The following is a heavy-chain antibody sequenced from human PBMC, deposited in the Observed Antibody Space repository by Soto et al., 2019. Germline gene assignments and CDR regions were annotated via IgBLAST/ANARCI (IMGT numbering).Heavy chain of an antibody. CDR1: GGSISSSSYY. CDR3: ARVFRDFWSGYSPYYFDY. J-gene: IGHJ4*02. V-gene: IGHV4-39*01. D-gene: IGHD3-3*01. Sequence: SETLSLTCTVSGGSISSSSYYWGWIRQPPGKGLEWIGSIYYSGSTYYNPSLKSRVTISVDTSKNQFSLKLSSVTAADTAVYYCARVFRDFWSGYSPYYFDYWGQGTLVTVSS. CDR2: IYYSGST.